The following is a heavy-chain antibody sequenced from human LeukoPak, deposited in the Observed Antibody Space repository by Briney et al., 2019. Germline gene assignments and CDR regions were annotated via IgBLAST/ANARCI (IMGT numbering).Heavy chain of an antibody. Sequence: GGSLRLSCAASGFTFNAYAIHWVRQAPGKGLEWVSLVKGDGVTTDYANSVKGRFTVSRDNSKNSLYLQMSNLRTEDTALYYCVRDTGSGWDFDYWGQGTLVTVSS. CDR1: GFTFNAYA. V-gene: IGHV3-43*02. J-gene: IGHJ4*02. CDR3: VRDTGSGWDFDY. D-gene: IGHD6-19*01. CDR2: VKGDGVTT.